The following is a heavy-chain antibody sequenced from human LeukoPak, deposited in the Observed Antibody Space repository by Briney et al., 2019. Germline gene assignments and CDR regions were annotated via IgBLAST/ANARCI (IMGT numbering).Heavy chain of an antibody. J-gene: IGHJ6*03. CDR1: GGSFSGYY. V-gene: IGHV4-34*01. CDR3: ARGATRSGWYRYYYYYYMDV. D-gene: IGHD6-19*01. CDR2: INHSGST. Sequence: SETLSLTCAVYGGSFSGYYWSWIRQPPGKGLEWIGEINHSGSTNCNPSLKSRVTISVDTSKNQFSLKLSSVTAADTAVYYCARGATRSGWYRYYYYYYMDVWGKGTTVTVSS.